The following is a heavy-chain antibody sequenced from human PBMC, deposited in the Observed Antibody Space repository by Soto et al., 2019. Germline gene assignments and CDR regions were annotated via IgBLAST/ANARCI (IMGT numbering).Heavy chain of an antibody. CDR3: AFNSGSGSYDFDY. D-gene: IGHD3-10*01. CDR2: ISGGGETT. J-gene: IGHJ4*02. CDR1: GFTFSSYA. V-gene: IGHV3-23*01. Sequence: EVQLLESGGGLVQPGGSLRLSCAASGFTFSSYAMWWVRQAPGKGLECVSAISGGGETTYYADSVKGRFTISRDNSKNTLYLQMSSLRAEDTAVYCCAFNSGSGSYDFDYWGQGTLVTVSS.